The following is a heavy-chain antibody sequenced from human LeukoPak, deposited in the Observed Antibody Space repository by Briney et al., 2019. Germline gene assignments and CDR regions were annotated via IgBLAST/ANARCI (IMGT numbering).Heavy chain of an antibody. J-gene: IGHJ5*02. CDR2: ISYDGSNK. CDR3: ARDRGDIVATHALDP. CDR1: GFTFSSYA. D-gene: IGHD5-12*01. V-gene: IGHV3-30*01. Sequence: GGSLRLSCAASGFTFSSYAMHWVRQTPGKGLEWVAVISYDGSNKYYADSVKGRFTISRDNSKNTLYLQMNSLRAEDTAVYYCARDRGDIVATHALDPWGQGTLVTVSS.